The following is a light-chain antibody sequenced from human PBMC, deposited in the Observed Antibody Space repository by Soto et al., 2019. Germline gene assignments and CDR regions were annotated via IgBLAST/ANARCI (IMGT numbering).Light chain of an antibody. CDR2: AAS. CDR3: QQSYSTPVFT. V-gene: IGKV1-39*01. J-gene: IGKJ3*01. CDR1: QSISSY. Sequence: DIQMTQSPSSLSASVGDRVTITCRASQSISSYLNWYQQKPGKAPKLLIYAASSLQSGVPSRFSGSVSGTDFTLTISSLQHEDFATYYCQQSYSTPVFTFGPGTKVDIK.